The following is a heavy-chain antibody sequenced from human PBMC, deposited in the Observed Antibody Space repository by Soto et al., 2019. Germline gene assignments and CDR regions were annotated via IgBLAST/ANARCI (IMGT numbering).Heavy chain of an antibody. CDR3: ARAQERFLEWLLPVGYYYYGMDV. D-gene: IGHD3-3*01. Sequence: PGGSLRLSCAASGFTFSSYGMHWVRQAPGKGLEWVAVIWYDGSNKYYADSVKGRFTISRDNSKNTLYLQMNSLRAEDTAVYYCARAQERFLEWLLPVGYYYYGMDVWGQGTTVTVSS. CDR2: IWYDGSNK. J-gene: IGHJ6*02. V-gene: IGHV3-33*01. CDR1: GFTFSSYG.